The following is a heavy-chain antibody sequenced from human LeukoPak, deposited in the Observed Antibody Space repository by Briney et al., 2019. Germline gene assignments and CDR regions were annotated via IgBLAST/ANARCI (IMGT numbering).Heavy chain of an antibody. CDR2: VSGHGTSS. D-gene: IGHD3-22*01. CDR1: GFTFSSYA. J-gene: IGHJ4*02. V-gene: IGHV3-23*01. CDR3: AKSVDSRGYWFERGADF. Sequence: GGSLRLSCAASGFTFSSYAITWVHQAPGEGLEWVSTVSGHGTSSYYPDSVKGRFTVSRDNSKNTVFLQMSSLGAEDSAQYYCAKSVDSRGYWFERGADFWGQGTVVTVSS.